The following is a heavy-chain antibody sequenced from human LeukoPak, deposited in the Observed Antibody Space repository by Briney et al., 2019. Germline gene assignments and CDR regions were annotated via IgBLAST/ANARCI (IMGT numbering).Heavy chain of an antibody. V-gene: IGHV1-18*01. CDR1: GYTFTSYG. Sequence: GASVKVSCKASGYTFTSYGISWVRQAPGQGLEWMGWISAYNGNTNYAQKLQGRVTMTTDTSTSTAYMELRSLRSDDTAVYYCARDPSSGWYGGGAFDIWGQGTMVTVSS. CDR2: ISAYNGNT. D-gene: IGHD6-19*01. J-gene: IGHJ3*02. CDR3: ARDPSSGWYGGGAFDI.